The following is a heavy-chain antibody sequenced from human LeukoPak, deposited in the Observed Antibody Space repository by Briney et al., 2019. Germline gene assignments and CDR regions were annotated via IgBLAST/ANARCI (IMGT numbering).Heavy chain of an antibody. J-gene: IGHJ5*02. CDR1: GYSFTSYW. Sequence: GESLKISCKGSGYSFTSYWIGWVRQMPGKGLEWMGIIYPGDSDTRYSPSFQGQVTISADKSISTAYLQWSSLKASDTAMYYCARQLYDYAWVGHWFDPWGQGTLVTVSS. CDR2: IYPGDSDT. CDR3: ARQLYDYAWVGHWFDP. V-gene: IGHV5-51*01. D-gene: IGHD3-16*01.